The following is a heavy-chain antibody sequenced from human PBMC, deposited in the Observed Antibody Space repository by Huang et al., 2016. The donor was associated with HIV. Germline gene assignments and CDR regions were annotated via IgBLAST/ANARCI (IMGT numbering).Heavy chain of an antibody. CDR1: GFTFSSHT. V-gene: IGHV3-48*01. CDR2: VVSGSSTI. Sequence: EVHLVESGGGLVQPGGSLRLSCAASGFTFSSHTMSWVRQGPGKGWEWISYVVSGSSTIYNADYVKGRVNVSRKNAKTSLFLQRGSLRVNDTDVYYCTRSGAYDYNWGSYLHDWGQGTTVIVSP. CDR3: TRSGAYDYNWGSYLHD. J-gene: IGHJ1*01. D-gene: IGHD3-16*01.